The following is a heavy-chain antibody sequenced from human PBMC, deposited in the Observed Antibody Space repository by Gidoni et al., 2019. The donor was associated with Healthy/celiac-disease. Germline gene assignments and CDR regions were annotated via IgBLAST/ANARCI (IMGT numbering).Heavy chain of an antibody. D-gene: IGHD5-12*01. CDR2: ISYDGSNK. CDR3: AKVIPSGYDYSGAFDI. Sequence: QVQLVESGGGVVQPGRSLRLSCAASGFTFSSYGMHWVRQAPGKGLEWVAVISYDGSNKYYADSVKGRFTISRDNSKNTLYLQMNSLRAEDTAVYYCAKVIPSGYDYSGAFDIWGQGTMVTVSS. CDR1: GFTFSSYG. V-gene: IGHV3-30*18. J-gene: IGHJ3*02.